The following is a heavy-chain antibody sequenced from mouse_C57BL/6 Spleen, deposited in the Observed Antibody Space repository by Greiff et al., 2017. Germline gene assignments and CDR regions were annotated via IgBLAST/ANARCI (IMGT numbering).Heavy chain of an antibody. CDR3: ARPLYYSNYEGYFDV. D-gene: IGHD2-5*01. Sequence: EVKLVESGPELVKPGASVKIPCKASGYTFTDYNMDWVKQSHGKSLEWIGDINPNNGGTIYNQKFKGKATLTVDKSSSTAYMELRSLTSEDTAVYYCARPLYYSNYEGYFDVWGTGTTVTVSS. CDR2: INPNNGGT. V-gene: IGHV1-18*01. CDR1: GYTFTDYN. J-gene: IGHJ1*03.